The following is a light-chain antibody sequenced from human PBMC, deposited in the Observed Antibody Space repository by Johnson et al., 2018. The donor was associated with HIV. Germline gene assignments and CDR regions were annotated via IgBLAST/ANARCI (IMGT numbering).Light chain of an antibody. Sequence: QSVLTQPPSVSAAPGQKVTISCSGSTSNIGNNYISWYQHLPGTAPKLLIYDNDKQPSGIPDRFSGSKSGTSATLGITGLQTGDEADYYCGTWDSSLSAFVFGTGTEVTVL. CDR2: DND. V-gene: IGLV1-51*01. J-gene: IGLJ1*01. CDR1: TSNIGNNY. CDR3: GTWDSSLSAFV.